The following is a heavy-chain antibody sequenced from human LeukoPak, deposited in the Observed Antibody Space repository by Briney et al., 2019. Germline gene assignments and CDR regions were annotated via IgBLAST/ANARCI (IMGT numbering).Heavy chain of an antibody. CDR2: ISGSGGST. V-gene: IGHV3-23*01. J-gene: IGHJ4*02. Sequence: PGGSLRLSCAASGFTFSSYAMSWVRQAPGKGLEWVSAISGSGGSTYHADSVKGRFTISRDNSKNTLYLQMNSLRAEDTAVYYCAKPNYRFGEYGNFDYWGQGTLVTVSS. CDR1: GFTFSSYA. CDR3: AKPNYRFGEYGNFDY. D-gene: IGHD3-10*01.